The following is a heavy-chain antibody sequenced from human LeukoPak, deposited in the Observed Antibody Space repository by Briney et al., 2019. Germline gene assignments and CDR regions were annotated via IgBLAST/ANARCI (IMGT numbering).Heavy chain of an antibody. V-gene: IGHV3-7*01. CDR2: IRQDGIEK. D-gene: IGHD1-26*01. CDR3: ARAGWELPEGFDY. Sequence: GGSLRLSCAASGFAFSSYWMSWVRQAPGKGLEWVATIRQDGIEKYDVDSVKGRFTISRDNAKNSLYLQMNSLRGEDTAVYHCARAGWELPEGFDYWGQGTLVTVSS. J-gene: IGHJ4*02. CDR1: GFAFSSYW.